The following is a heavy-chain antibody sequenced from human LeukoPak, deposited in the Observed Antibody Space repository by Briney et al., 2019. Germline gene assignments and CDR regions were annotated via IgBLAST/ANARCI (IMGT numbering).Heavy chain of an antibody. Sequence: GGSLRLSCVASGFTFDDYAFHWVRQAPGKGLEWVSGISWNSRSMAYADSVKGRFTISRDSAKNSLYLQMNSLRAEDTALYFCTKEDGSSAFDIWGQGTMVTVSS. V-gene: IGHV3-9*01. CDR3: TKEDGSSAFDI. D-gene: IGHD3-10*01. J-gene: IGHJ3*02. CDR1: GFTFDDYA. CDR2: ISWNSRSM.